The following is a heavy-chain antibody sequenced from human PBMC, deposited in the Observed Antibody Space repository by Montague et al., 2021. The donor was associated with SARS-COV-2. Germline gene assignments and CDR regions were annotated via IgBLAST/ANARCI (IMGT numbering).Heavy chain of an antibody. CDR2: IYYTGXT. D-gene: IGHD3-22*01. J-gene: IGHJ3*01. CDR3: ARLKRYFDSSGSPSAFDF. Sequence: SETLSLTCTVSGGAITNNIDYWAWIGQHPGKGLEWIGSIYYTGXTXYXXXXKXRVTISVVTSKNHFTLKLSSVTAAETAVYYCARLKRYFDSSGSPSAFDFWGQGTKVTVSS. V-gene: IGHV4-39*02. CDR1: GGAITNNIDY.